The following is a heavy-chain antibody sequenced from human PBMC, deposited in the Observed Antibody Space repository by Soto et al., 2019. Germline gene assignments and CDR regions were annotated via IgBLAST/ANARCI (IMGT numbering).Heavy chain of an antibody. V-gene: IGHV1-46*01. CDR3: AKDTQGDDYGDYPGLDAFDI. D-gene: IGHD4-17*01. CDR2: INPSGGST. CDR1: GYTFTSYY. Sequence: ASVKVSCKASGYTFTSYYMHWVRQAPGQGLEWMGIINPSGGSTSYAQKFQGRVTMTRDTSTSTVYMELSSLRSEDTAVYYCAKDTQGDDYGDYPGLDAFDIWGQGTMVTVSS. J-gene: IGHJ3*02.